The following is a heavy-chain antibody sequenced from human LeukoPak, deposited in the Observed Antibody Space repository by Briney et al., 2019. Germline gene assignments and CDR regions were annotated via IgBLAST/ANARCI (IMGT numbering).Heavy chain of an antibody. D-gene: IGHD6-13*01. J-gene: IGHJ4*02. V-gene: IGHV1-69*04. CDR2: IIPILGIA. Sequence: SVKVSCKASGGTFSSYAISWVRQAPGQGPEWMGRIIPILGIANYAQKFQGRVTITADKSTSTVYMELSSLRSEDTAVYYCAREGSSSWYYFDYWGQGTLVTVSS. CDR1: GGTFSSYA. CDR3: AREGSSSWYYFDY.